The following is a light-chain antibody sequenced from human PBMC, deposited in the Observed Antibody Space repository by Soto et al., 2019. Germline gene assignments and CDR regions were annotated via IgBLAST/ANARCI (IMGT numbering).Light chain of an antibody. Sequence: EIVMTQSQATLSVSPGERATISCRASQRVSSKLAWYQQKPGQAPMHLIYGASTMANGIPARFSGSGSGTEFTLTISSLPSEDFAVYYCQQDNKWPLTFGQGTKLEIK. J-gene: IGKJ2*01. CDR1: QRVSSK. V-gene: IGKV3-15*01. CDR2: GAS. CDR3: QQDNKWPLT.